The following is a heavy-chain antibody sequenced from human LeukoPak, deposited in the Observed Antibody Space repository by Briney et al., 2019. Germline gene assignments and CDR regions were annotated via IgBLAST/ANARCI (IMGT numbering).Heavy chain of an antibody. D-gene: IGHD3-10*01. CDR1: GFSFSSHD. Sequence: GGSLRLSCATSGFSFSSHDMNWVRQAPGKGLEWVSSITGSSTSIEYADSVKGRFAISRDNAKNSLFLQMDSLRVDDTAVYYCVREGSGNTHYMDVWGKGTTVTVSS. V-gene: IGHV3-21*01. CDR3: VREGSGNTHYMDV. J-gene: IGHJ6*03. CDR2: ITGSSTSI.